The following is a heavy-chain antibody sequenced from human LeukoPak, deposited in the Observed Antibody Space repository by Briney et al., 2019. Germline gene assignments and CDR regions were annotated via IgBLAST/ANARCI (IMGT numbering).Heavy chain of an antibody. V-gene: IGHV3-23*01. J-gene: IGHJ4*02. D-gene: IGHD2-8*01. CDR2: ICDSGGST. Sequence: GGSLRLSCAASGFTFSSYAMSWVRQAPGKGLEWVSAICDSGGSTYDADSVKGRFTISRDNSKNTLYLQMNSLGAEDTAVYYCAKDTSIGRYCTNGVCSPFDYWGQGTLVTVSS. CDR1: GFTFSSYA. CDR3: AKDTSIGRYCTNGVCSPFDY.